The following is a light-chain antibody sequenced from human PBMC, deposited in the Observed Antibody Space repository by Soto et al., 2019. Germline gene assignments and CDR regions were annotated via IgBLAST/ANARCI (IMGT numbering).Light chain of an antibody. CDR1: QSIGYW. V-gene: IGKV1-5*03. J-gene: IGKJ1*01. CDR2: RAS. Sequence: DIQMTQSPSTLSASVGDRVIITCRASQSIGYWLAWYQLKPGKAPKIVISRASTLESGVPPRFSGSGSGSEFTLPISSLQPDDIATYYCQQYSIYSTFGQGTKVEIK. CDR3: QQYSIYST.